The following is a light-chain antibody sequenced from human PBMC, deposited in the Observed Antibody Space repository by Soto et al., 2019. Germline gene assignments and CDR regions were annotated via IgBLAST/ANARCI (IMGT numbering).Light chain of an antibody. J-gene: IGKJ2*01. V-gene: IGKV1-5*01. Sequence: DIQMTQSPSTLSASVGDRVTITCRASQSISTSLAWYQQKPGKAPKFLIYDASSLESGVPSRFSGSGSGTEFTLTISSLQPDDFANYYCQQYNSDYTFGQGTKLEIK. CDR2: DAS. CDR1: QSISTS. CDR3: QQYNSDYT.